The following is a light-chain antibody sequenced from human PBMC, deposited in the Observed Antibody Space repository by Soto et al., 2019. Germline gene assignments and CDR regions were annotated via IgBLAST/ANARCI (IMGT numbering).Light chain of an antibody. Sequence: QSVLTQPASVSGSPEQSITISCTGTSSDVGGYNFVSWYQHHPGKAPKLVIYEVSKRPSGISNRFSGSKPGNTATLTISGLQVEDEADYYCNSYTITSARVFGTGTKVTVL. J-gene: IGLJ1*01. CDR1: SSDVGGYNF. V-gene: IGLV2-14*01. CDR3: NSYTITSARV. CDR2: EVS.